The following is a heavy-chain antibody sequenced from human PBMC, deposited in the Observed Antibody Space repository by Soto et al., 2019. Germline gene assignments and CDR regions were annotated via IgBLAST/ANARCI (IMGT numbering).Heavy chain of an antibody. Sequence: SETLSLTCAVSGDSIISDKWWSWVRQAPGRGLEWIGEIHHGGNSKYNPSLKSRVIISVDRSKNQFSLNLTSVTDADTAVYYCAREEEIVGAIDYWGQGTLVTAPQ. CDR3: AREEEIVGAIDY. CDR1: GDSIISDKW. D-gene: IGHD1-26*01. J-gene: IGHJ4*02. CDR2: IHHGGNS. V-gene: IGHV4-4*02.